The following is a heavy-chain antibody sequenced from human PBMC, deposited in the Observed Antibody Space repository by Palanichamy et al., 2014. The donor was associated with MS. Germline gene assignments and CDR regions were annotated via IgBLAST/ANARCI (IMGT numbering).Heavy chain of an antibody. V-gene: IGHV3-74*03. Sequence: EVQLVESGGGVLQPRGSLRLSCAASGFTFSSYWMHWVRQASGKGLVWVPRIDSDGNNIQYAGSVKGRFTISRDNAKNTLYLQMNSLRVEDTAVYYCARVLAGGCMDVWGQGTTVTISS. CDR2: IDSDGNNI. CDR1: GFTFSSYW. CDR3: ARVLAGGCMDV. J-gene: IGHJ6*02. D-gene: IGHD6-13*01.